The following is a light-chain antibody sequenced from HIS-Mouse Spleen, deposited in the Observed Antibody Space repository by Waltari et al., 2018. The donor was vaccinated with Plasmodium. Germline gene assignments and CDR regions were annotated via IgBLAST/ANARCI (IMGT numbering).Light chain of an antibody. Sequence: SYELTQPSSVSVSPGQTARIPCSGDVLAKKKYARWFQQKPGQAPVLVIYKDSERPVGIPVRFSSSSSGTTVTLTIRGAQVEDEADYYCYSAADNKRVFGGGTKLTVL. V-gene: IGLV3-27*01. CDR2: KDS. CDR1: VLAKKKY. CDR3: YSAADNKRV. J-gene: IGLJ3*02.